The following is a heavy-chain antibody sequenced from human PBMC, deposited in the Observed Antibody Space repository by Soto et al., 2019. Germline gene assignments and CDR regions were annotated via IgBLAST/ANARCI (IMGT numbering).Heavy chain of an antibody. Sequence: QVQLQESGPGLVKPSQTLSLTCTVSGGSISSGDYYWSWIRQPPGKGLEWIGYIYYSGSTYYNPSLKSRVTISVDTSKNQFSLKLSSVTAADTAVYYCARVQSLTMVRGAQPLDYWGQGTLVTVSS. J-gene: IGHJ4*02. D-gene: IGHD3-10*01. V-gene: IGHV4-30-4*01. CDR2: IYYSGST. CDR1: GGSISSGDYY. CDR3: ARVQSLTMVRGAQPLDY.